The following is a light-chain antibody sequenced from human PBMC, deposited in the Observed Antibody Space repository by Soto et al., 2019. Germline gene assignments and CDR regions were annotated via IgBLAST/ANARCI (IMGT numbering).Light chain of an antibody. V-gene: IGKV1-5*01. CDR3: QQYNR. J-gene: IGKJ1*01. CDR1: QSISSW. CDR2: DAS. Sequence: DIQMTQSPSTLSASVGDRVTITCRASQSISSWLAWYQQKPGKAPKLLIYDASSLESGVPSRFSGSGSGTEFTLTISSLQPDDVATYFYQQYNRFGQGTKLDVK.